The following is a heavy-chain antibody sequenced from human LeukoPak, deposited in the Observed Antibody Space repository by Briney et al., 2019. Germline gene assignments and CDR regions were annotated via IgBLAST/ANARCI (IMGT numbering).Heavy chain of an antibody. CDR3: ARLSRSGATYFYYGTDV. J-gene: IGHJ6*02. CDR1: GFTSSGYA. Sequence: GDSLRLSCAASGFTSSGYAVHWVRQGPGKGLDWVAVISFDGSDQYYADSVKGRFTISRDNSQNTVSLHMNSLKTEDTAVYFCARLSRSGATYFYYGTDVWGQGTTVIVTS. D-gene: IGHD3-22*01. V-gene: IGHV3-30*04. CDR2: ISFDGSDQ.